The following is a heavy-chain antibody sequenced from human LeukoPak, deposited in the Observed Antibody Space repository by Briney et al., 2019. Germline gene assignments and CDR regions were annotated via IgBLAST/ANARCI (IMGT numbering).Heavy chain of an antibody. J-gene: IGHJ4*02. Sequence: SETLSLTCTVSGGSISSYSWSWIRQPPGKGLEWIGYIYNSGSTNYNPALESRVTISVDTSKNQFSLKLSSVTAADTAVYYCARGGYNFGYWGQGTLVTVSS. CDR2: IYNSGST. D-gene: IGHD5-24*01. CDR3: ARGGYNFGY. CDR1: GGSISSYS. V-gene: IGHV4-59*08.